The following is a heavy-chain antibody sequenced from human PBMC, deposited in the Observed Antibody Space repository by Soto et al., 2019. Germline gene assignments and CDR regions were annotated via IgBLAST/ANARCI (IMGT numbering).Heavy chain of an antibody. Sequence: GSLRLSCAASGFTFSSYGMHWVRQAPGKGLEWVAVISYDGSNKYYADSVKGRFTISRDNSKNTLYLQMNSLRAEDTAVYYCAKVVDIVATAYYYYYGMDVWGQGTTVTVSS. CDR1: GFTFSSYG. CDR2: ISYDGSNK. D-gene: IGHD5-12*01. J-gene: IGHJ6*02. CDR3: AKVVDIVATAYYYYYGMDV. V-gene: IGHV3-30*18.